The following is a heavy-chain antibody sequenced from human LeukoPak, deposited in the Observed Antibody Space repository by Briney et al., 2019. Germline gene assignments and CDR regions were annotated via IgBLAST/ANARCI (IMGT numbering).Heavy chain of an antibody. J-gene: IGHJ4*02. CDR3: ARSLNSGSYHDY. V-gene: IGHV3-74*01. D-gene: IGHD1-26*01. CDR2: INVDGSST. CDR1: GFTFSSYW. Sequence: PGGALRLSCAASGFTFSSYWMHWVRQAPGRGRVWGSRINVDGSSTNYADSVKGRFTISRDNAKYTLYLQMNSLRAEDTAVYYCARSLNSGSYHDYWGQGTLVTVSS.